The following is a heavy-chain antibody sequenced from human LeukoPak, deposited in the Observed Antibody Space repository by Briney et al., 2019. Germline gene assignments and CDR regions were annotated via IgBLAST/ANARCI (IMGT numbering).Heavy chain of an antibody. Sequence: GASVKVSCKASKYSFITYDIHWVRQAPGQGLEWMGKINLSSGKTTYTQRFQGRVTLTTNTSTDTVYMELTSLTFHGTAVFFCASKFRDGYNSYFEHWGQGILVTVSS. J-gene: IGHJ4*02. CDR2: INLSSGKT. V-gene: IGHV1-46*01. CDR1: KYSFITYD. CDR3: ASKFRDGYNSYFEH. D-gene: IGHD5-24*01.